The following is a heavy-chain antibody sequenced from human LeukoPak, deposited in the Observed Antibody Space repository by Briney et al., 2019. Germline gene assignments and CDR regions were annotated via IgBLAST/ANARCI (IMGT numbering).Heavy chain of an antibody. J-gene: IGHJ4*02. CDR2: ISGLGGST. CDR1: GFTFSSYA. V-gene: IGHV3-23*01. D-gene: IGHD3-22*01. Sequence: PGGSLRLSCAASGFTFSSYAMSWVRQAPGKGLEWVSAISGLGGSTYYADSVKGRFTISRDNSKNTLYLQMNSLRAEDTAVYYCAKFPRYYYDSSGPDYWGQGTLVTVSS. CDR3: AKFPRYYYDSSGPDY.